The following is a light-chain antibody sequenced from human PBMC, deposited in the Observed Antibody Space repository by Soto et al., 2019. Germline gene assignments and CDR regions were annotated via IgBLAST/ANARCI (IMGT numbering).Light chain of an antibody. Sequence: DIVMTQSPDSLVVSLGERATINCKSSQSVLCSSNNKNSLAWYKQKPGQPPKLLTYWASTRESGGPDRFSGSWSGTALTLTISSRQPEDVAVYYCQQLNFGQGTRLEIK. J-gene: IGKJ5*01. V-gene: IGKV4-1*01. CDR1: QSVLCSSNNKNS. CDR3: QQLN. CDR2: WAS.